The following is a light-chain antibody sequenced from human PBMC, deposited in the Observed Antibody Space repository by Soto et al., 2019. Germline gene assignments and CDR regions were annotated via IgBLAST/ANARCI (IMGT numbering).Light chain of an antibody. CDR2: WAS. V-gene: IGKV4-1*01. J-gene: IGKJ1*01. CDR3: QQYYSTPPT. Sequence: DIVMTQSPDSLAVSLGERATINCKSSQSVLYSSNNRNYLAWYQQKPGQPPKLLIYWASTRESGVPDRFSGSGSETDFTLTISSLQAEDVAVYHCQQYYSTPPTFGQGTKVEIK. CDR1: QSVLYSSNNRNY.